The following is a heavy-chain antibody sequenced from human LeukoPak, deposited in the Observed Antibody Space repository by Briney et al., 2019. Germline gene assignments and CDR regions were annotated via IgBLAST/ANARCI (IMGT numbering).Heavy chain of an antibody. Sequence: ASVKVSCKTSGYTPTGYYMHWVRQAPGQGLEWMGRINPNSGDTNSAQKFQGRVTMTRDTSVTTVYMELSSLRSDDTAVYYCARSDGMDVWGQGTTVTVSS. CDR3: ARSDGMDV. CDR2: INPNSGDT. J-gene: IGHJ6*02. V-gene: IGHV1-2*06. CDR1: GYTPTGYY.